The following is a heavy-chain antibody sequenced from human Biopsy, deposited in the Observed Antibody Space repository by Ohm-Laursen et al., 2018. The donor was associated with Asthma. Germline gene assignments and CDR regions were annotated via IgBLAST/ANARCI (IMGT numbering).Heavy chain of an antibody. CDR2: ISYDGSDK. V-gene: IGHV3-30*18. CDR3: AKHTLSLTDFYGMDV. Sequence: SLRLSCTASGFTFGDYWMSWVRQVPGKGLEWVAGISYDGSDKYYGDSVKGRFSITRDNSKNTLDLHLNSLRTEDTAVYYCAKHTLSLTDFYGMDVWGQGTTVTVSS. J-gene: IGHJ6*02. D-gene: IGHD1-20*01. CDR1: GFTFGDYW.